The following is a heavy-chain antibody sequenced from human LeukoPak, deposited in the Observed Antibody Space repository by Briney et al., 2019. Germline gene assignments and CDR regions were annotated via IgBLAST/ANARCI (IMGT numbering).Heavy chain of an antibody. Sequence: RGSLRLSCAASGFTFSRYSMNWVRQAPGKGLEWVSSISSSSSYIYYADSVKGRFTISRDNAKNSLYLQMNSLRAEDTAVYYCARDYGDHADYYMDVWGKGTTVTVSS. V-gene: IGHV3-21*01. D-gene: IGHD4-17*01. CDR1: GFTFSRYS. CDR3: ARDYGDHADYYMDV. J-gene: IGHJ6*03. CDR2: ISSSSSYI.